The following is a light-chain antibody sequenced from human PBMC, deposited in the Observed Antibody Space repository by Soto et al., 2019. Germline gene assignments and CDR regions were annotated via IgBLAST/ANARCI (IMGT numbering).Light chain of an antibody. Sequence: DIQMTQSPSTLSGSVGDSVTITCRASQTISSWLAWYQQKPGKAPKLLIYKASTLKSVVPSRFSGSGSGPEVTLTISSLHPDDFATYYCQHYNSYSEAFGQGTKVEL. CDR2: KAS. J-gene: IGKJ1*01. V-gene: IGKV1-5*03. CDR3: QHYNSYSEA. CDR1: QTISSW.